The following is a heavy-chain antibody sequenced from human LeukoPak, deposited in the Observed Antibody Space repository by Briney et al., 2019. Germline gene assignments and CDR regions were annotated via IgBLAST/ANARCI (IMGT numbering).Heavy chain of an antibody. CDR3: AEGPHSSGYYYFDY. V-gene: IGHV3-23*01. CDR2: IRGSGDNT. Sequence: QSGGSLRLSCAASGFTFSSYAMHWVRQAPGKGLEWVSTIRGSGDNTYYADSVKGRFTISRDNSKNTLYLQMNSLGAEDTAVYYCAEGPHSSGYYYFDYWGQGTLVTVSS. D-gene: IGHD6-25*01. J-gene: IGHJ4*02. CDR1: GFTFSSYA.